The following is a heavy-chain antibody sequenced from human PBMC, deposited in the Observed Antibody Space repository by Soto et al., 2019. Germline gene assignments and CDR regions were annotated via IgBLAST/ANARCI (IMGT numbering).Heavy chain of an antibody. D-gene: IGHD2-15*01. CDR2: IWYDGSNK. CDR3: ARSLTSWDCSGGSCYARPYGYYGMDV. Sequence: GGSLRLSCAASGFTFSSYGMHWVRQAPGKGLEWVAVIWYDGSNKYYADSVKGRFTISRDNSKNTLCLQMNSLRAEDTAVYYCARSLTSWDCSGGSCYARPYGYYGMDVWGQGTTVTVSS. CDR1: GFTFSSYG. J-gene: IGHJ6*02. V-gene: IGHV3-33*01.